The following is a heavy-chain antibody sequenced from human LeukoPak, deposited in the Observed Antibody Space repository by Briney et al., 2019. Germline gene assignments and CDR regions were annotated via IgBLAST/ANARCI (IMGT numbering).Heavy chain of an antibody. J-gene: IGHJ4*02. V-gene: IGHV4-34*01. CDR3: ATIDYGSGSYYNDY. Sequence: PSETLSLTCAVYGGSFSGYYWSRIRQPPGKGLEWIGEINHSGSTNYNPSLKSRVTISVDTSKNQFSLKLSSVTAADTAVYYCATIDYGSGSYYNDYWGQGTLVTVSS. CDR2: INHSGST. D-gene: IGHD3-10*01. CDR1: GGSFSGYY.